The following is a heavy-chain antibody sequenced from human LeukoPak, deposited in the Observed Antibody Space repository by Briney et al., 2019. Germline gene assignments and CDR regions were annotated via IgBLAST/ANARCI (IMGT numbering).Heavy chain of an antibody. V-gene: IGHV3-11*04. CDR2: ISSSGSTI. Sequence: GGSLRLSCAASGFTFSDYYMSWIRQAPGKGLEWVSYISSSGSTIYYADSVKGRFTISRDDAKNSLYLQMNSLRAEDTAVYYCASLHWARDTVTFDYWGQGALVTVSP. CDR1: GFTFSDYY. D-gene: IGHD4-17*01. CDR3: ASLHWARDTVTFDY. J-gene: IGHJ4*02.